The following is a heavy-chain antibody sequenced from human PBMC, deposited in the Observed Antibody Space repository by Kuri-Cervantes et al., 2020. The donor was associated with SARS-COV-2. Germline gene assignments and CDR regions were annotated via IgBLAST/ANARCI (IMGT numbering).Heavy chain of an antibody. Sequence: GSLRLSCTVSGGSISSYYWSWIRQPPGKGLEWIGYIYYSGSTNYNPSLKGRVTISVDTSKNQFSLKLSSVTAADTAVYYCARVRISGVPGFAFDIWGQGTMVTVSS. V-gene: IGHV4-59*01. CDR2: IYYSGST. D-gene: IGHD3-3*01. CDR1: GGSISSYY. J-gene: IGHJ3*02. CDR3: ARVRISGVPGFAFDI.